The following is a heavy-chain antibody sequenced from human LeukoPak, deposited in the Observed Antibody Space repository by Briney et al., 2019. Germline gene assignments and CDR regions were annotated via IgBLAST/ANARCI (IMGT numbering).Heavy chain of an antibody. CDR3: AGSQAILNYFPP. CDR1: GASIGIIDSY. J-gene: IGHJ1*01. V-gene: IGHV4-39*07. CDR2: IYYIGST. Sequence: EPLSLTCTASGASIGIIDSYWYCIRQPPGKGLEWIGSIYYIGSTYYNQSFQSRFPVSLDPPNNPFSPKLTAVTAADTAVYYCAGSQAILNYFPPWGRGPLVTVSS.